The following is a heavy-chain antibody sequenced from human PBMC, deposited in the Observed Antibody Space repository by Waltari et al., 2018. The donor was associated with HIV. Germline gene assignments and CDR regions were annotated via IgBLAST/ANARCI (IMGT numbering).Heavy chain of an antibody. CDR1: GDTFRTYT. CDR3: ARNGDYAPAY. V-gene: IGHV1-69*18. Sequence: QVQLVQSGAEVKKPGSSVKVSCRASGDTFRTYTISWVRQAPGQGLEWMGRITPIFKTTKYAQKFQGSVTLTADESTRTTYMELTSLRSDDTAMYYCARNGDYAPAYWGQGTLVTVSS. CDR2: ITPIFKTT. D-gene: IGHD4-17*01. J-gene: IGHJ4*02.